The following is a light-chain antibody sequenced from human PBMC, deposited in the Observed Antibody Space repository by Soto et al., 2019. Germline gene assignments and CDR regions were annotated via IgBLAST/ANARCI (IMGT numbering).Light chain of an antibody. V-gene: IGLV2-23*01. Sequence: QSVLTQPASVSGSPGQSIPISCTGTSSDVGSYNLVSWYQLHPGKAPKLMIYEGSKRPSGVSNRSSGSKSGNTASLTISGLQAEDEADYYCCSYAGRITYVFGTGTKVTVL. CDR3: CSYAGRITYV. CDR1: SSDVGSYNL. CDR2: EGS. J-gene: IGLJ1*01.